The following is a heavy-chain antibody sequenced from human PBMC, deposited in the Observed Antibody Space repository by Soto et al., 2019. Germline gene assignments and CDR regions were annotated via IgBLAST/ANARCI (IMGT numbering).Heavy chain of an antibody. CDR2: ISYGGDNK. CDR3: AKARHSTSWYGLEADL. V-gene: IGHV3-30*09. CDR1: GFIFSDYA. D-gene: IGHD6-13*01. Sequence: QVQLVESGGGVVQPGRCLRLSCEASGFIFSDYAMHWVRQAPGKGLEWVAVISYGGDNKYYADSVRGRFDISRDNLKNTLDLQMNSLNPEDTAVYHCAKARHSTSWYGLEADLWGQGTLVTVSS. J-gene: IGHJ4*02.